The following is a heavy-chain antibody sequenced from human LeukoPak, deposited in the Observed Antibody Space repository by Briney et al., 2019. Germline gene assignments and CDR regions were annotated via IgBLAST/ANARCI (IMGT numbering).Heavy chain of an antibody. J-gene: IGHJ3*02. D-gene: IGHD6-19*01. CDR2: ISYDGSNK. CDR1: GFTFSSYA. V-gene: IGHV3-30*04. CDR3: ARGASVVAGIDNAFDI. Sequence: TGGSLRLSCAASGFTFSSYAMHWVRQAPGKGLEWVAVISYDGSNKYYADSVKGRFTISRDNAKNSLYLQMNSLRADDTAVYYCARGASVVAGIDNAFDIWGQGTMVTVSS.